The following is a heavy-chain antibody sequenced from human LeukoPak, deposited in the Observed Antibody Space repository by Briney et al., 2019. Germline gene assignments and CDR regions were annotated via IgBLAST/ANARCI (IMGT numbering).Heavy chain of an antibody. Sequence: SQTLSLTCTVSGGSISSGGYYWSWIRQHPGKGLEWIGYIYYSGSTYYNPSLKSRFTLSVNTSKNQFSLKLSSVTAADTDVYYCARALGQWLVLDYWGQGTLVTVSS. CDR3: ARALGQWLVLDY. CDR2: IYYSGST. V-gene: IGHV4-31*03. J-gene: IGHJ4*02. CDR1: GGSISSGGYY. D-gene: IGHD6-19*01.